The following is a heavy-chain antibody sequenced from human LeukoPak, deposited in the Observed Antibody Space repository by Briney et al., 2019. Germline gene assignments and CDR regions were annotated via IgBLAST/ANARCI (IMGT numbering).Heavy chain of an antibody. D-gene: IGHD6-19*01. CDR2: IYYGGST. Sequence: SETLSLTCTVSGGSIIGYYWSWIRQPPGKGLQWIGNIYYGGSTNYNPSLKSRVTISVDTSKNQFSLKLSSVTAADTAVYYCARTYSSGWYYFDYWGQGTLVTVSS. CDR3: ARTYSSGWYYFDY. V-gene: IGHV4-59*08. J-gene: IGHJ4*02. CDR1: GGSIIGYY.